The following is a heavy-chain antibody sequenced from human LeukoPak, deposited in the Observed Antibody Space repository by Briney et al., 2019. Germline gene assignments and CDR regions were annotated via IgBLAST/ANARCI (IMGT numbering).Heavy chain of an antibody. CDR2: INHSGST. D-gene: IGHD5-12*01. V-gene: IGHV4-34*01. Sequence: PSETLSLTCAVYGGSFSGYYWTWIRQPPGKGLEWIGEINHSGSTYYNPSLKSRVTIAIDTSKNQFSLKLSSVTAADTAVYYCARGNPITVQTFDYWGQGTLVTVSS. CDR3: ARGNPITVQTFDY. CDR1: GGSFSGYY. J-gene: IGHJ4*02.